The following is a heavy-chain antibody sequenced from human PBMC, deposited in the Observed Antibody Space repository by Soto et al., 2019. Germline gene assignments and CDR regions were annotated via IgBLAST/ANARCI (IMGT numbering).Heavy chain of an antibody. CDR3: ARASNTRGYRYGPDY. CDR1: GGSFSNYF. J-gene: IGHJ4*02. V-gene: IGHV4-34*01. D-gene: IGHD5-18*01. CDR2: INHRGRT. Sequence: QVQLQQWGAGLLKPSETLSLTYAVYGGSFSNYFWSWIRQPPGTGLVWIGEINHRGRTKYNPSLKSRVTISVYTSNNQFSLKLNSVTAADTAVYYCARASNTRGYRYGPDYCGQGTLVTVSS.